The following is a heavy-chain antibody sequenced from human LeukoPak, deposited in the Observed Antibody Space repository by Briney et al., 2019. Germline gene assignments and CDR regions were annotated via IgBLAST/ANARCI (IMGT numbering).Heavy chain of an antibody. CDR3: AKEVYGSGPYYLDY. J-gene: IGHJ4*02. V-gene: IGHV3-21*04. Sequence: GGSLRLSCAASGFTFSTYNMNWVRQAPGKGLEWVSSITSGGTYTYYADSVKGRFTTSRDNSRNTLYLQMNSLRAEDTAIYYCAKEVYGSGPYYLDYWGQGTLVTVSS. D-gene: IGHD3-10*01. CDR1: GFTFSTYN. CDR2: ITSGGTYT.